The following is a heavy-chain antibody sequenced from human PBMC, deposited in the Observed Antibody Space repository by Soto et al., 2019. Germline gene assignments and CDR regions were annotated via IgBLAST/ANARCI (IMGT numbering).Heavy chain of an antibody. CDR2: ISSSGSTI. V-gene: IGHV3-48*03. J-gene: IGHJ6*02. D-gene: IGHD3-16*01. Sequence: PGGSLRLSCAASGFTFSSYEMNWVRQAPGKGLEWVSYISSSGSTIYYADSVKGRFTISRDNAKNSLYLQMNSLRAEDTAVYYCATHYGRTVHYYYGMDVWGQGTTVTVSS. CDR3: ATHYGRTVHYYYGMDV. CDR1: GFTFSSYE.